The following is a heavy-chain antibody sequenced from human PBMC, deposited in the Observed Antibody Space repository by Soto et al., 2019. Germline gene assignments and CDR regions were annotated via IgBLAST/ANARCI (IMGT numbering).Heavy chain of an antibody. Sequence: QIQLVQFGPEVKKPGTPVKVSCKASGFTFSSSGIHWVRQARGQRLEWIGWIVVGSGNTNYAQKCQERVTITRDVSTNTAYMELTSLRSGDTAVYYCAAEWAPTDPYNWFEPWGQGTLVTVSS. CDR2: IVVGSGNT. J-gene: IGHJ5*02. CDR1: GFTFSSSG. D-gene: IGHD1-1*01. CDR3: AAEWAPTDPYNWFEP. V-gene: IGHV1-58*02.